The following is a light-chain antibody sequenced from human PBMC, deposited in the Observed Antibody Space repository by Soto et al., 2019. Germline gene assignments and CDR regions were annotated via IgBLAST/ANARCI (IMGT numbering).Light chain of an antibody. J-gene: IGKJ1*01. CDR2: AAS. CDR1: QSISSY. Sequence: DIQMTQSPSSLSASVGDRVTITCRASQSISSYLNWYQQKPGKAPKLLTYAASSLQSGVPSRFSGSVSGTDFTLTISSLQPEDFATYYCQQSYSTPRTFGQGTKV. V-gene: IGKV1-39*01. CDR3: QQSYSTPRT.